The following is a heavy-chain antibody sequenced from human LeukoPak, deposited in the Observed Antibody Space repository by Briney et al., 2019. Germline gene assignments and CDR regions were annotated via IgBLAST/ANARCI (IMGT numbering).Heavy chain of an antibody. J-gene: IGHJ5*02. D-gene: IGHD3-10*01. CDR2: IYTSGST. CDR3: ARGGYYGSGNDFRFDP. CDR1: GGSISSGTYY. V-gene: IGHV4-61*02. Sequence: SQTLSLTCTVSGGSISSGTYYWNWIRQPAEKGLEWIGRIYTSGSTNYNPSLKSRVTISVDTSKNHFSLKLNSVTAADTAVYYCARGGYYGSGNDFRFDPWGQGTLVTVSS.